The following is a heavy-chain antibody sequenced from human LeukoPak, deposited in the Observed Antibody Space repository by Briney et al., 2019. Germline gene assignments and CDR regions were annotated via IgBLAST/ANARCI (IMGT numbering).Heavy chain of an antibody. D-gene: IGHD5-12*01. CDR1: GFTFSSYG. CDR2: IRYDGSNK. CDR3: AKDFGQRGYSGYDLGYYFDY. V-gene: IGHV3-30*02. J-gene: IGHJ4*02. Sequence: GGSLRLSCAASGFTFSSYGMHWVRQAPGKGLEWVAFIRYDGSNKYYADSVKGRFTISRDNSKSTLYLQMNSLRAEDTAVYYCAKDFGQRGYSGYDLGYYFDYWGQGTLVTVSS.